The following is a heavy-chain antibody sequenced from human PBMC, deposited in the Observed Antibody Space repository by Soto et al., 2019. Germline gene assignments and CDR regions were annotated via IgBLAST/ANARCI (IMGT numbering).Heavy chain of an antibody. CDR3: ARAYGYSGYEISNWFDP. Sequence: SETLSLTCAVSGGSISSGGYSWSWIRQPPGKGLEWIGYIYHSGSTYYNPSLKSRVTISVDRSKNQFSLKLSSVTAADTAVYYCARAYGYSGYEISNWFDPWGQGTLVTVSS. V-gene: IGHV4-30-2*01. CDR1: GGSISSGGYS. D-gene: IGHD5-12*01. J-gene: IGHJ5*02. CDR2: IYHSGST.